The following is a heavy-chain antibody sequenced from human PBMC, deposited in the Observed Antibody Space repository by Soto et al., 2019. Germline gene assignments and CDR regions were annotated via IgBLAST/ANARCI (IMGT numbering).Heavy chain of an antibody. CDR1: GYTFTSYY. V-gene: IGHV1-46*01. CDR2: INPSGGST. J-gene: IGHJ6*02. D-gene: IGHD3-10*01. Sequence: ASVKVSCKASGYTFTSYYMHWVRQAPGQGLEWVGIINPSGGSTSYAQKFQGRVTMTRDTSTSTVYMELSSLRSEDTAVYYCARGKVLLWFGESYNYYYYGMDVWGQGTTGTVSS. CDR3: ARGKVLLWFGESYNYYYYGMDV.